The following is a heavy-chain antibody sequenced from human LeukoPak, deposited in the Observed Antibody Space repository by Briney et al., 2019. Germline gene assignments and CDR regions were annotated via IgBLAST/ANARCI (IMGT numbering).Heavy chain of an antibody. Sequence: GEALKISCKGSGYSFTSYWIGWVRQMPGKGLECMGIIYPGDSDTRYSPSFQGQATISADRSISTAYLQWSSLKASDTAMYYCARHETGPYFAYWGQGTLVTVSS. V-gene: IGHV5-51*01. CDR1: GYSFTSYW. D-gene: IGHD1-1*01. CDR3: ARHETGPYFAY. CDR2: IYPGDSDT. J-gene: IGHJ4*02.